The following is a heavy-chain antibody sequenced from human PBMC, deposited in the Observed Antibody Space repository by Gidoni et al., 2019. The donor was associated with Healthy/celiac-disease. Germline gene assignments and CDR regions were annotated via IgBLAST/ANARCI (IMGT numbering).Heavy chain of an antibody. CDR1: GFTFDDYA. V-gene: IGHV3-9*01. CDR2: IRWISGSI. J-gene: IGHJ6*02. CDR3: AKEVRYYGVDD. Sequence: ELHLLDSGGGLLQPGRSMRLSCAASGFTFDDYAMHWVRQAPGQGLEWVSGIRWISGSIGYADSVKGRFTISRDNAKDSLYLQMNSLRAEDTALYYCAKEVRYYGVDDWGQGTTVAVSS.